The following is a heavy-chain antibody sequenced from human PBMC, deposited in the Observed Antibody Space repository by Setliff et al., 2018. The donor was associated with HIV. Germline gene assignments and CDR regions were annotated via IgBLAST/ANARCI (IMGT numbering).Heavy chain of an antibody. Sequence: SCAASGFTFSSYSMNWVRQAPGKGLEWVSSISSSSSYIYYADSVKGRFTISRDNAKNSLYLQMNSLRAEDTAVYYCARDIVGSYKLDYWGQGTLVTVSS. CDR1: GFTFSSYS. J-gene: IGHJ4*02. V-gene: IGHV3-21*01. D-gene: IGHD1-26*01. CDR2: ISSSSSYI. CDR3: ARDIVGSYKLDY.